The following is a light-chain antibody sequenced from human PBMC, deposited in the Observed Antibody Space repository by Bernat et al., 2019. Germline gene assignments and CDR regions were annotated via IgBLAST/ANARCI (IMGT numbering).Light chain of an antibody. CDR3: QQLNSFSLT. Sequence: DIQLTQSPSFLSASVGDRVTITCRASLGISRYFAWYQQKPGKAPKLLIYAASTLQSGVPSRFSASGSGTEFTLTISSLQPEDFAAYYCQQLNSFSLTFGGGTKVELK. CDR1: LGISRY. J-gene: IGKJ4*01. V-gene: IGKV1-9*01. CDR2: AAS.